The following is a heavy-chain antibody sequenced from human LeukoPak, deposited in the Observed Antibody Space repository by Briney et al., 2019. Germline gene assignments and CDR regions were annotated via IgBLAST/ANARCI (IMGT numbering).Heavy chain of an antibody. J-gene: IGHJ5*02. D-gene: IGHD2-15*01. CDR3: ARLVDSKHWFDP. V-gene: IGHV1-18*01. Sequence: ASVKVSCKASGYTFTSCGISWVRQAPGQGLEWMGWINTYNRDTNYAQKFQGRVTMTTDTSTSTAYMELRSLTSDDTAVYYCARLVDSKHWFDPWGQGTLVTVSS. CDR1: GYTFTSCG. CDR2: INTYNRDT.